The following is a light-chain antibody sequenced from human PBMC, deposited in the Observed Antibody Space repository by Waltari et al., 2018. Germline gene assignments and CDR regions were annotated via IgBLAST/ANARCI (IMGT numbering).Light chain of an antibody. CDR1: QSVSSN. CDR2: GAS. V-gene: IGKV3-15*01. J-gene: IGKJ2*01. Sequence: EIVMTQSPATLSVSPLERATLSGRASQSVSSNLAWYQQNPGQAPRLPIYGASTRATGIPARFSGSGSGTEFTLTISSLQSEDFAVYYCQQYNNWPPYTFGQGTKLEIK. CDR3: QQYNNWPPYT.